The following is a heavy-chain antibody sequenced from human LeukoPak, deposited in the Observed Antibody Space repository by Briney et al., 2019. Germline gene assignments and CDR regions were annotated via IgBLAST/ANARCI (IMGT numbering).Heavy chain of an antibody. D-gene: IGHD1-1*01. J-gene: IGHJ4*02. CDR2: IYSGGST. V-gene: IGHV3-66*01. Sequence: GGSLRLSCAASGFTVSSNYMSWVRQAPGKGLEWVSVIYSGGSTYYADSVKGRFTISRDNAKNSLYLQMNSLRVEDTAVYYCARCTTGRTFGSLREIKRSREIDYWGQGTLVTVSS. CDR1: GFTVSSNY. CDR3: ARCTTGRTFGSLREIKRSREIDY.